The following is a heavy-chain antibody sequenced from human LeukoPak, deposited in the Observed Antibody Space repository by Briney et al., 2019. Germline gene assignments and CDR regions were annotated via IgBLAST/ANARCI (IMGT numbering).Heavy chain of an antibody. CDR3: ARDHPYYCSGGSCYSVGRWFDP. D-gene: IGHD2-15*01. CDR1: GGSISSGDYY. V-gene: IGHV4-30-4*01. CDR2: IYYSGST. J-gene: IGHJ5*02. Sequence: SETLSLTCTVSGGSISSGDYYWSWIRQPPGKGLEWIGYIYYSGSTDYNPSLKSRVTISVDTSKNQFSLKLSSVTAADTAVYYCARDHPYYCSGGSCYSVGRWFDPWGQGTLVTVSS.